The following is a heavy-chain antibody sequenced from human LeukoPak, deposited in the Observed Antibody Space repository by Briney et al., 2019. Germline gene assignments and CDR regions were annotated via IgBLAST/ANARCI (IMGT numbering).Heavy chain of an antibody. CDR2: IYTSGST. CDR1: GGSISSADYY. CDR3: VREPSDGYNSLDH. D-gene: IGHD5-24*01. V-gene: IGHV4-61*02. J-gene: IGHJ4*02. Sequence: SETLSLTCTVSGGSISSADYYWSWIRQPAGKGLEWVGRIYTSGSTNYNPSLKSRVTISVDTSKNQFSLKLSSVTAADTAVYYCVREPSDGYNSLDHWGQGTLVTVSS.